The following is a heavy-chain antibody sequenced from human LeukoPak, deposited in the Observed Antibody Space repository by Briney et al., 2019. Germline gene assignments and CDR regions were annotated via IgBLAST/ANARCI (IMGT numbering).Heavy chain of an antibody. V-gene: IGHV3-23*05. CDR2: IHSRGATT. D-gene: IGHD3-3*01. Sequence: GGSPELSWLAPGFTFSPYAMSWFGKAPGKGLKWASGIHSRGATTYHSESVKGRFTISRDNSGNTLFLQMSSLRPEDTAVYYCVRTLYDFWSGTYDFWGQGALVTVSS. CDR3: VRTLYDFWSGTYDF. CDR1: GFTFSPYA. J-gene: IGHJ4*02.